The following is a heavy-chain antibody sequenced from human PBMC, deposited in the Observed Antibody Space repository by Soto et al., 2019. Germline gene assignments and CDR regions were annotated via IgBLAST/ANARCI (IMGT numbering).Heavy chain of an antibody. CDR1: GDSVSSNSAG. V-gene: IGHV6-1*01. J-gene: IGHJ6*02. CDR2: TYYKSKWNN. D-gene: IGHD3-10*01. Sequence: QTLSLTCVISGDSVSSNSAGWNWIRQSPSRGLEWLGRTYYKSKWNNDYALSVKSRITINPDTSKSQFSLHLYSVTPEDTAVYYCTGITWFRGMDVWGQGTPVTVSS. CDR3: TGITWFRGMDV.